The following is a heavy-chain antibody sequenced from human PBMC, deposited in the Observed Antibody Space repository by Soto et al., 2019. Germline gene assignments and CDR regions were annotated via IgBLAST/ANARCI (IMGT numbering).Heavy chain of an antibody. J-gene: IGHJ4*02. V-gene: IGHV5-51*01. CDR1: GYSFTSYW. CDR2: IYPGDSDT. D-gene: IGHD3-22*01. Sequence: GESLKISCKGSGYSFTSYWIGWVRQMPGKGLEWMGIIYPGDSDTRYSPSFQGQVTISADKSITTAYLQWSSLKASDTAMYYCARQGSGYYDSSGYYPSGSDYWGQGTLVTVSS. CDR3: ARQGSGYYDSSGYYPSGSDY.